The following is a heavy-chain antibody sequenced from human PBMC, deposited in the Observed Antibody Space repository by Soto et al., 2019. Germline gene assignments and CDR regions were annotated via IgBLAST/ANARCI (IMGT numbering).Heavy chain of an antibody. CDR2: IYHSGST. CDR1: GGSISSGGYS. V-gene: IGHV4-30-2*01. D-gene: IGHD2-21*01. CDR3: ARMLGDEVDAFDI. J-gene: IGHJ3*02. Sequence: QLQLQESGSGLVKPSQTLSLTCAVSGGSISSGGYSWSWIRQPPGKGLEWIGYIYHSGSTYYNPSLKSRVTISVDRSKNQYSLKLSSVTAADTAVYYCARMLGDEVDAFDIWGQGTMVTVSS.